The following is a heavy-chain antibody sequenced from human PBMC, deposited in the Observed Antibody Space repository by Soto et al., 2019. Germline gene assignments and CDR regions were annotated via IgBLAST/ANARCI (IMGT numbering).Heavy chain of an antibody. CDR2: IYWDDDK. V-gene: IGHV2-5*02. J-gene: IGHJ4*02. Sequence: QITLKESGPTLVRPTQTLTLTCTVSGFSLDTWGVGVGWIRQPPGKAPEWLALIYWDDDKGYSPSLKNRLTITKDTSKNQVVLTVTNMDPVDTVTYYCARALGSWGAYYFDHWGQGTLVTVSS. CDR3: ARALGSWGAYYFDH. CDR1: GFSLDTWGVG. D-gene: IGHD3-16*01.